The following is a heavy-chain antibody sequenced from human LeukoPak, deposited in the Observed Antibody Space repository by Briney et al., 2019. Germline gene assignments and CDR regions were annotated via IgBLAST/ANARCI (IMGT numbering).Heavy chain of an antibody. CDR2: ISSSSSYI. V-gene: IGHV3-21*01. Sequence: GGSLRLSCAASGFTFSSYSMNWVRQAPGKGLEWVSSISSSSSYIYYADSVKGRFTISRDNAKNSLYLQMNSLRAEDTAVYYCASSTMVRGVIYFDYWGQGTLVTVSS. CDR3: ASSTMVRGVIYFDY. J-gene: IGHJ4*02. D-gene: IGHD3-10*01. CDR1: GFTFSSYS.